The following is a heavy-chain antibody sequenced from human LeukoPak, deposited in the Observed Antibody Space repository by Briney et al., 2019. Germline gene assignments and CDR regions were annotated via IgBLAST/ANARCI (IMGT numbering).Heavy chain of an antibody. D-gene: IGHD4/OR15-4a*01. Sequence: PGGSLRLSCAASGFTFSSYNLNWVRQAPGKGLEWVSYISSSSSTIYYADSVKGRFTISRDDSKKMLYLQMDSLRAEDTAVFYCARDSGLWPNWYFDLWGRGTLVTVSS. V-gene: IGHV3-48*01. J-gene: IGHJ2*01. CDR2: ISSSSSTI. CDR3: ARDSGLWPNWYFDL. CDR1: GFTFSSYN.